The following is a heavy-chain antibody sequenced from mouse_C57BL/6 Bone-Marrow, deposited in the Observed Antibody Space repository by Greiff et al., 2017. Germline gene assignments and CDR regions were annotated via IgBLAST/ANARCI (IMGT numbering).Heavy chain of an antibody. CDR1: GFSLSTSGIG. CDR2: IWWDDDN. CDR3: AQSVYYDYRFAY. J-gene: IGHJ3*01. Sequence: QVTLKESGPGIVQPSQPVRLSCTFSGFSLSTSGIGVTWIRQPSGKGLEWLATIWWDDDNRYNPALKSRLAVSQDTSNNQAFLNIIPVETADTSIYNCAQSVYYDYRFAYWGQGTLVTVSA. D-gene: IGHD2-4*01. V-gene: IGHV8-4*01.